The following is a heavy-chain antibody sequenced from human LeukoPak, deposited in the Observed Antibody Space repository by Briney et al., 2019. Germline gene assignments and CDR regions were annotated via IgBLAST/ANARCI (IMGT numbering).Heavy chain of an antibody. CDR2: IYYSGST. V-gene: IGHV4-59*08. D-gene: IGHD6-6*01. J-gene: IGHJ4*02. Sequence: GSLRLSCAASGFIFSSYTMHWVRQAPGKGLEWIGYIYYSGSTNYNPSLKSRVTISVDTSKNQFSLKLSSVTAADTAVYYCARHNRLGLGYIDYWGQGTLVTVSS. CDR3: ARHNRLGLGYIDY. CDR1: GFIFSSYT.